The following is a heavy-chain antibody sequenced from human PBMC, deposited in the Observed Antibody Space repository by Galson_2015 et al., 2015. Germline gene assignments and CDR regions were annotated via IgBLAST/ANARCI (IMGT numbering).Heavy chain of an antibody. CDR1: GFTLRSYA. CDR2: ITSTALRT. J-gene: IGHJ4*02. D-gene: IGHD6-19*01. Sequence: SLRLSCAASGFTLRSYAMTWVRQAPGKGLEWVSTITSTALRTYYADSVKGRFAISRDNSKRTLFLQMNSLRAEDTAIYYCARSHIAEAGRSLFGIDYWGEGTLVTVSS. V-gene: IGHV3-23*01. CDR3: ARSHIAEAGRSLFGIDY.